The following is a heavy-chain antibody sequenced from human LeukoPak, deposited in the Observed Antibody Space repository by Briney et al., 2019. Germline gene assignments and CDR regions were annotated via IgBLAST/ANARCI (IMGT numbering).Heavy chain of an antibody. J-gene: IGHJ3*02. D-gene: IGHD3-22*01. Sequence: GGSLRLSCAASGFTFSSYWMSWVRQAPGKGLEWVANIKQDGSEKYYVDSVKGRFTISRDNAKNSLYLQMNSLRAEDTAVYYCARIYYDSSGYYVDAFDIWGQGTMVTVSS. V-gene: IGHV3-7*01. CDR2: IKQDGSEK. CDR1: GFTFSSYW. CDR3: ARIYYDSSGYYVDAFDI.